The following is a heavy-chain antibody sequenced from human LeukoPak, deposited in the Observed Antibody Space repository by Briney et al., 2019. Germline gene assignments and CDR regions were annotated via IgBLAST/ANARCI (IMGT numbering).Heavy chain of an antibody. V-gene: IGHV4-39*01. J-gene: IGHJ5*02. D-gene: IGHD3-22*01. CDR1: GGSISSSSYY. CDR3: ARQYLITMIVVVIMPNWFDP. CDR2: IYYSGST. Sequence: SETLSLTCTVSGGSISSSSYYWGWIRQPPGKGLEWIGSIYYSGSTYYNPSLKSRVTISVDTSKNQFSLKLSSVTAADTAVYYCARQYLITMIVVVIMPNWFDPWGQGTLVTVSS.